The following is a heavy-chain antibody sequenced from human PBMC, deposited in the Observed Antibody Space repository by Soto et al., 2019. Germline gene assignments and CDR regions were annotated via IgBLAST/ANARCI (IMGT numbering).Heavy chain of an antibody. Sequence: ASVEVSCRASVYSFTDYYIHWVRQAPGQGLEWMGWINANSGGTNYAQKFQGRVTMTRDTSIGTAYMELSRLRSDDTAVYYCARPGATGLDYWGQGTLVTVSS. V-gene: IGHV1-2*02. CDR2: INANSGGT. CDR1: VYSFTDYY. CDR3: ARPGATGLDY. D-gene: IGHD1-26*01. J-gene: IGHJ4*02.